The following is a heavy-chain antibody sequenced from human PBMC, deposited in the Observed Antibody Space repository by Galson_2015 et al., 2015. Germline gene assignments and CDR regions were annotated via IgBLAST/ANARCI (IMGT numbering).Heavy chain of an antibody. D-gene: IGHD6-13*01. J-gene: IGHJ4*02. CDR3: ARGAGIAAAGENNYFDY. V-gene: IGHV1-8*01. CDR2: NI. Sequence: NIGYAQKFQGRVTMTRNTSISTAYMELSSLRSEDTAVYYCARGAGIAAAGENNYFDYWGQGTLVTVSS.